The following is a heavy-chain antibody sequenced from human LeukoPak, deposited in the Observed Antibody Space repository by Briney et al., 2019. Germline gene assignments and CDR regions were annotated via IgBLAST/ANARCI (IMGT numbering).Heavy chain of an antibody. CDR1: GFIFGDYY. CDR3: TRTQLDLDGFDI. D-gene: IGHD1-1*01. J-gene: IGHJ3*02. V-gene: IGHV3-11*06. CDR2: ISSGTINHS. Sequence: GGTLRLSCKASGFIFGDYYMNWIRQAPGKGLECLSYISSGTINHSNYADSVKGRFTISRDNARNSLYLQMNSLRGEDTAVYYCTRTQLDLDGFDIWGQGTTVTVSS.